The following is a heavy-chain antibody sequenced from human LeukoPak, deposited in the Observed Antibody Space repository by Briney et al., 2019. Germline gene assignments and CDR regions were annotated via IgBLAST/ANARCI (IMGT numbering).Heavy chain of an antibody. CDR2: INPNSGGT. CDR1: GYTFTGYY. J-gene: IGHJ5*02. D-gene: IGHD3-10*01. Sequence: ASVKVSCKASGYTFTGYYMHWVRQAPGQGLEWMGWINPNSGGTNYAQKFQGRVTMTRDMSISTAYMELSGLRSDDTAVYYCARANMVRGVGLFFDRNWFDPWGQGTLVTVSS. V-gene: IGHV1-2*02. CDR3: ARANMVRGVGLFFDRNWFDP.